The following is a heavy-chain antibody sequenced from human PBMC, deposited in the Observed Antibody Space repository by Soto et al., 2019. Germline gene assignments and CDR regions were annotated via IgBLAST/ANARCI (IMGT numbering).Heavy chain of an antibody. Sequence: SETLSLTCAVYGGSFSGYYWSWIRQPPGKGLEWIGEINHSGSTNYNPSLKSRVTISVDTSKNQFSLKLSSVTAADTAVYYCASRHPRSSWYKGTQRQGWFDPWGQGTLVTVSS. CDR3: ASRHPRSSWYKGTQRQGWFDP. J-gene: IGHJ5*02. CDR1: GGSFSGYY. D-gene: IGHD6-13*01. CDR2: INHSGST. V-gene: IGHV4-34*01.